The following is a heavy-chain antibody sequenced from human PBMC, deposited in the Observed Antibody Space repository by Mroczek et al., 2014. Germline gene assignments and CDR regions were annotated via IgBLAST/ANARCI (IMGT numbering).Heavy chain of an antibody. J-gene: IGHJ4*02. CDR1: GYTFTGYY. D-gene: IGHD3-3*01. Sequence: QVQLVQSGAEVKKPGASVKVSCKASGYTFTGYYMHWVRQAPGQGLEWMGWINPNSGGTNYAQKFQGRVTMTRDTSISTAYMELSRLRSDDTAVYYCARVAIFWSGYYSPFDYWGQGTLVTVS. CDR2: INPNSGGT. CDR3: ARVAIFWSGYYSPFDY. V-gene: IGHV1-2*02.